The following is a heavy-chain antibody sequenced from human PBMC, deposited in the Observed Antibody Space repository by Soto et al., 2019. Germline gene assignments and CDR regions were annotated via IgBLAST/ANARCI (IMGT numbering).Heavy chain of an antibody. J-gene: IGHJ4*02. V-gene: IGHV3-33*01. Sequence: QVQLVESGGGVVQPGTSLRLSCAASGFTFSRHGMHWDRQTPGKGLEWLAVILNDASGHWYADSVKRRFTISIDNFENTLYLQMNGLRLESTAMYYWALDDDYPDTGFDYWCQGTLVTVSS. D-gene: IGHD4-17*01. CDR2: ILNDASGH. CDR3: ALDDDYPDTGFDY. CDR1: GFTFSRHG.